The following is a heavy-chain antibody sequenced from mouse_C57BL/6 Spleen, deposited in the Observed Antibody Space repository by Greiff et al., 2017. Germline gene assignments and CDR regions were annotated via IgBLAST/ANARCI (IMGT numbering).Heavy chain of an antibody. D-gene: IGHD3-1*01. CDR2: INPSSGYT. J-gene: IGHJ4*01. Sequence: VQLQQSGAELAKPGASVKLSCKASGYTFTSYWMHWVKQRPGQGLEWIGYINPSSGYTKYNQKFKGKATLTVDTSSSTAYMQLSSLTSEDSAVYFCARYSSGAMDYWGQGTSVTVSS. CDR3: ARYSSGAMDY. V-gene: IGHV1-7*01. CDR1: GYTFTSYW.